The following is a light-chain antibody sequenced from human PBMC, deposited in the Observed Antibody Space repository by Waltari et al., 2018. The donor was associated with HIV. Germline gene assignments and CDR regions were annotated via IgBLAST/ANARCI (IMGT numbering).Light chain of an antibody. CDR2: DVF. CDR3: MHSIQFPLP. V-gene: IGKV2D-29*01. J-gene: IGKJ4*01. Sequence: DIVMTQTQLSVSVTPGRPASISCQSRQSPLHTDGKTDLYWYPQKPRQPPPLLISDVFNRFSGVPERFSGSGSGTYFTLKISRVEAEDVGVYYCMHSIQFPLPFGGGTKVDLK. CDR1: QSPLHTDGKTD.